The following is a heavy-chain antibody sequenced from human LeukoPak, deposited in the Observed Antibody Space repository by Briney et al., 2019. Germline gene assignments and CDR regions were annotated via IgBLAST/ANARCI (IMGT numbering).Heavy chain of an antibody. CDR3: AKIVVITGTDYFDY. J-gene: IGHJ4*02. CDR1: GFTVSNEY. CDR2: IYRDGST. Sequence: GGSLRLSCAASGFTVSNEYMTWVRQAPGKGLEWLSVIYRDGSTYYADSVKGRFTISRDNSKNTVYLQMSGLRAEDTAVYYCAKIVVITGTDYFDYWGQGTLVTVSS. D-gene: IGHD3-22*01. V-gene: IGHV3-53*01.